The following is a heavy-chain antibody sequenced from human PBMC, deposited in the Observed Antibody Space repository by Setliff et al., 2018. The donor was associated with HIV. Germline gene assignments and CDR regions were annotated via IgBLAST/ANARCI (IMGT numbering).Heavy chain of an antibody. Sequence: SETLSLTCSLSIGSISSGDYYWSWIRQHPGKGLEWIGYISYSGNTYYNPSLKSRVNLSIDTSKNQFSLNLNTVTAADTAVYYCAREKDPRFGSGSWAFAMWGQGTQVTVSS. J-gene: IGHJ3*02. CDR3: AREKDPRFGSGSWAFAM. CDR1: IGSISSGDYY. CDR2: ISYSGNT. V-gene: IGHV4-30-4*08. D-gene: IGHD3-10*01.